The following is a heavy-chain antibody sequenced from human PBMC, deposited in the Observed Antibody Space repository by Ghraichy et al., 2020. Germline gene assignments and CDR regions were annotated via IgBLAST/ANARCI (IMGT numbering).Heavy chain of an antibody. CDR3: VSETVEAVGAFDY. V-gene: IGHV3-7*01. J-gene: IGHJ4*02. CDR1: GFTFSPDW. D-gene: IGHD6-13*01. Sequence: GGSLRLSCAASGFTFSPDWMSWVRQAPGKGLEWVANIKQDGSEKFYVDSVRGRFTISRDNAKNSLYLQMNSLRAEDTAVYYCVSETVEAVGAFDYWGQGTLVTVSS. CDR2: IKQDGSEK.